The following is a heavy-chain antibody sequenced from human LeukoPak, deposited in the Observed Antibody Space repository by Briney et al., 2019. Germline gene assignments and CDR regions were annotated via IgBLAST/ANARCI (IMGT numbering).Heavy chain of an antibody. CDR1: GFTFSSYG. D-gene: IGHD6-13*01. V-gene: IGHV3-33*01. J-gene: IGHJ5*02. CDR2: IWYDGSNK. CDR3: ARDGSSWYSNWFDP. Sequence: GGSLRLPCAASGFTFSSYGMHWVRQAPGKGLEWVAVIWYDGSNKYYADSVKGRFTISRDNSKNTLYLQMNSLRAEDTAVYYCARDGSSWYSNWFDPWGQGTLVTVSS.